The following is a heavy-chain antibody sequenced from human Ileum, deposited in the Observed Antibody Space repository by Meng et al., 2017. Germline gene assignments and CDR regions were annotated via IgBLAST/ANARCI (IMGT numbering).Heavy chain of an antibody. D-gene: IGHD3-16*01. CDR1: GFTLSVYG. Sequence: QVQLVESGGGVVQPGRSLRLSCVASGFTLSVYGIHWVRQAPGMGLEWLAVISYDGNDKYYTDSVKGRITISRDNSKNTVYLQMDSLRPEDTAMYYCAKDPAGRSGKFWADNWFDSWGQGTLVTVSS. CDR2: ISYDGNDK. V-gene: IGHV3-30*18. J-gene: IGHJ5*01. CDR3: AKDPAGRSGKFWADNWFDS.